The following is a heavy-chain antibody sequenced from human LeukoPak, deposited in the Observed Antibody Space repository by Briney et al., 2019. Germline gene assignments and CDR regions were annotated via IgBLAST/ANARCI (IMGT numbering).Heavy chain of an antibody. J-gene: IGHJ6*03. Sequence: SETLSLTCTVSGGSISSYYWSWIRQPPGKGLEWIGYIYYSGSTNYNPSLKSRVTISVDTSKNQFSLKLSSVTAADTAVYYCAREGPFIDTMADSPYYYYMDVWGKGTTVTISS. CDR3: AREGPFIDTMADSPYYYYMDV. CDR2: IYYSGST. D-gene: IGHD3-10*01. CDR1: GGSISSYY. V-gene: IGHV4-59*01.